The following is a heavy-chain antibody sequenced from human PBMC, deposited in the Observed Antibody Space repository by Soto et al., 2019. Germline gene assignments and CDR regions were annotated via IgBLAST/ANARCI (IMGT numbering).Heavy chain of an antibody. D-gene: IGHD6-6*01. CDR3: ARASRCKSEYECFAWLDF. J-gene: IGHJ4*02. V-gene: IGHV4-4*07. CDR1: GGSISSLY. CDR2: IFPSGDS. Sequence: PSETLSLTCTVSGGSISSLYWAWIRPPAGKGLEWIGRIFPSGDSNYNPSLTSRVSMSLDTSKNQFSLTVSSVTAADTAVYYCARASRCKSEYECFAWLDFWGQGILVTVSS.